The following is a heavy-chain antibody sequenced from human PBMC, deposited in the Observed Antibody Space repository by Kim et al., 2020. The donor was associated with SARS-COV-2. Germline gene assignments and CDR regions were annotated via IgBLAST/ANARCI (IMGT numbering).Heavy chain of an antibody. D-gene: IGHD6-19*01. V-gene: IGHV3-21*01. J-gene: IGHJ4*02. CDR3: ARDRGAVAGSDY. Sequence: GGSLRLSCAASGFTFSSYSMNWVRQAPGKGLEWVSSISSSSSYIYYADSVKGRFTISRDNAKNSLYLQMNSLRAEDTAVYYCARDRGAVAGSDYWGQGNLVTVSS. CDR1: GFTFSSYS. CDR2: ISSSSSYI.